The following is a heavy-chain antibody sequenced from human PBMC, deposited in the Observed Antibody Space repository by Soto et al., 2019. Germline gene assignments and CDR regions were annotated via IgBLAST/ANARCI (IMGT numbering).Heavy chain of an antibody. CDR2: IYYSGST. Sequence: SETLSLTCTVSGGSISSDYWSWIRQSPGKGLEWIGYIYYSGSTNYNPSLKSRATISLDRPKNQFSLKLSSVIAADTAVYYCAREIGYNTGRRPNVFDIWGQGTMVTGSS. CDR3: AREIGYNTGRRPNVFDI. V-gene: IGHV4-59*01. CDR1: GGSISSDY. J-gene: IGHJ3*02. D-gene: IGHD5-18*01.